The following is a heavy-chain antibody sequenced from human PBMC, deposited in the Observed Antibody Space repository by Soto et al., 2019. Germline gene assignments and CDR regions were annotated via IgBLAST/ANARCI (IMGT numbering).Heavy chain of an antibody. J-gene: IGHJ4*02. CDR1: GFTFRNYE. D-gene: IGHD3-3*01. CDR3: ARDPDDFWSGYPDY. CDR2: ISYDGGKQ. V-gene: IGHV3-30-3*01. Sequence: PGGSLRLSCAASGFTFRNYEMHWVRQAPGKGLQLVASISYDGGKQYYADTVKGRFTIARDNSKNTLYLHMNSLRPDDTAVYYCARDPDDFWSGYPDYWGQGNLVTVSS.